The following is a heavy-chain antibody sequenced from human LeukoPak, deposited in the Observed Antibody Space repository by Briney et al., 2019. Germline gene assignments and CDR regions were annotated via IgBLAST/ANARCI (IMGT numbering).Heavy chain of an antibody. J-gene: IGHJ4*02. CDR2: ISHNGSST. CDR1: GFSVSTYG. Sequence: GGPLRLSCEASGFSVSTYGMHWVRQAPGKGLEWVAVISHNGSSTYYADSVKGRFAVSRDNSKNTLYLQMNSLRAEDTAVYYCTKDEIYYDILAGLFDYWGQGALVTVSS. V-gene: IGHV3-30*18. D-gene: IGHD3-9*01. CDR3: TKDEIYYDILAGLFDY.